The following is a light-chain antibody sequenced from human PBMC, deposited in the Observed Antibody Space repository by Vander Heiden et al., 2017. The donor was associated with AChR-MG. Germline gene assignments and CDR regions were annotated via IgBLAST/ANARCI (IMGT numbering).Light chain of an antibody. J-gene: IGKJ4*01. Sequence: IVLTQSPGTLSLSPGERATLSCKASQTITNNYVTWYQQKPGQAPRLLIYGASSRATGIPDRFSGSGSGADFTLTISRLEPEDFAVYYCQHYGNSPLTFGGGTKVEIK. CDR1: QTITNNY. CDR2: GAS. CDR3: QHYGNSPLT. V-gene: IGKV3-20*01.